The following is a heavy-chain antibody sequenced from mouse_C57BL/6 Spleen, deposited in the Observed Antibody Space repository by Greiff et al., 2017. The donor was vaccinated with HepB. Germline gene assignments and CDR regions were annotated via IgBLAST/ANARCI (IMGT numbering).Heavy chain of an antibody. V-gene: IGHV1-26*01. CDR3: ASPYGNYPYYYAMDY. Sequence: VQLQQSGPELVKPGASVKISCKASGYTFTDYYMNWVKQSHGKSLEWIGDINPNNGGTSYNQKFKGKATLTVDKSSSTAYMELRSLTSEDSAVYYCASPYGNYPYYYAMDYWGQGTSVTVSS. CDR1: GYTFTDYY. J-gene: IGHJ4*01. D-gene: IGHD2-1*01. CDR2: INPNNGGT.